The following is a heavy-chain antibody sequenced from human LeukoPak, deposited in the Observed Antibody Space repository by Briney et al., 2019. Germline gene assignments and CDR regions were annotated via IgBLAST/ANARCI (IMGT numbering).Heavy chain of an antibody. CDR1: GYTFTGYY. V-gene: IGHV1-2*02. CDR3: ARGGSAWDNPFDY. D-gene: IGHD6-19*01. Sequence: ASVRVSCKASGYTFTGYYIHWVRQAPGQGLEWMGWINPTSGGTKYAQKFQGRVTMTRDTSISTAYMELSRLGADDTAVFYCARGGSAWDNPFDYWGQGTLVTVSS. J-gene: IGHJ4*02. CDR2: INPTSGGT.